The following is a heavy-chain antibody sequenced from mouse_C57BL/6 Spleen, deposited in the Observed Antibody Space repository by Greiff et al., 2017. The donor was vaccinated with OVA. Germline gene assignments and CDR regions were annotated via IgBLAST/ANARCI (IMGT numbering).Heavy chain of an antibody. J-gene: IGHJ2*01. D-gene: IGHD2-10*01. V-gene: IGHV5-4*01. CDR1: GFTFSSYA. Sequence: EVHLVESGGGLVKPGGSLKLSCAASGFTFSSYAMSWVRQTPEKRLEWVATISDGGSYTYYPDNVKGRFTISRDNAKNNLYLQMSHLKSEDTAMYYCAREGAYYSFDYWGQGTTLTVSS. CDR3: AREGAYYSFDY. CDR2: ISDGGSYT.